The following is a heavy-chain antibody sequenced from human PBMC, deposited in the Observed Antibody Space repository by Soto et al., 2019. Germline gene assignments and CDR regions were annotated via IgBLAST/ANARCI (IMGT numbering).Heavy chain of an antibody. D-gene: IGHD1-1*01. V-gene: IGHV1-69*10. Sequence: ASVKVSCKASGGTFSSYAISWVRQAPGQGLEWMGGIIPILGIANYAQKFQGRVTMTADKSTSTAYMELSSLRSEDTAVYYCAGVGPWNDAHIDDYWGQGTLVTVSS. CDR1: GGTFSSYA. CDR3: AGVGPWNDAHIDDY. J-gene: IGHJ4*02. CDR2: IIPILGIA.